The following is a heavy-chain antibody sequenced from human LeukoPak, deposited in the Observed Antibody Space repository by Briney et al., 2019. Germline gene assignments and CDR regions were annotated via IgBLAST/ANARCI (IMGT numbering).Heavy chain of an antibody. Sequence: GGSLRLSCAVSEFTVYNSYMSWVRQAPGKGLEWVSSLSGSGGSPNYANSVKGRFTISRDNSKNTLYLQMNSLRAEDTAVYYCANALGGGNTWYYFDCWGQGTLVTVSS. V-gene: IGHV3-23*01. CDR1: EFTVYNSY. D-gene: IGHD6-13*01. CDR3: ANALGGGNTWYYFDC. CDR2: LSGSGGSP. J-gene: IGHJ4*02.